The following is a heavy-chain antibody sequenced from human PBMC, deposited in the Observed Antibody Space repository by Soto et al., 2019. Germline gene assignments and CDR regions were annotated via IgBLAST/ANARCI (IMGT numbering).Heavy chain of an antibody. J-gene: IGHJ6*03. D-gene: IGHD6-19*01. CDR3: ARDGLAVAGAYYYCYYMDV. CDR2: ISSSSSYI. Sequence: GGSLRLSCTASGFTFSSYSMNWVRQAPGKGLEWVSSISSSSSYIYYADSVKGRFTISRDNAKNSLYLQMNSLRAEDTAVYYCARDGLAVAGAYYYCYYMDVWGKGTTVTVSS. V-gene: IGHV3-21*01. CDR1: GFTFSSYS.